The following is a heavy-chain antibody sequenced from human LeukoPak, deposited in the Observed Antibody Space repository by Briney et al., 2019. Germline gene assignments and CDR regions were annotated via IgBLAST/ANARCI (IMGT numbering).Heavy chain of an antibody. V-gene: IGHV3-23*01. CDR3: ARDGRRRANIIAVAGSDYYGMDV. Sequence: GGSLRLSCAASGFTFSNYAMSWVRQAPGAGLEWVSPISGVGIDPYYADSVKGRFTTSKDNSKNTLYLQMNSLRAEDTAVYYCARDGRRRANIIAVAGSDYYGMDVWGQGTTVTVSS. CDR2: ISGVGIDP. D-gene: IGHD6-19*01. CDR1: GFTFSNYA. J-gene: IGHJ6*02.